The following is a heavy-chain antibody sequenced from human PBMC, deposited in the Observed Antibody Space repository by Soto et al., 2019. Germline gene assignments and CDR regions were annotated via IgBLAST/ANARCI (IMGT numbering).Heavy chain of an antibody. D-gene: IGHD2-2*01. CDR1: GYTFTSYG. J-gene: IGHJ3*02. CDR2: ISAYNGNT. CDR3: ARDGRSGIVVVPAFFAAFDI. Sequence: GAXVKVSCKASGYTFTSYGISWVRQAPGQGLEWMGWISAYNGNTNYAQKLQGRVTMTTDTSTSTAYMELRSLRPDDTAVYYCARDGRSGIVVVPAFFAAFDIWGQGTMVTVSS. V-gene: IGHV1-18*01.